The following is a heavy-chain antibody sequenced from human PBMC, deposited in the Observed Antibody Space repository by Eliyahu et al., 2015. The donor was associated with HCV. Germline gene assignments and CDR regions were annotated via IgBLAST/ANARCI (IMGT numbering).Heavy chain of an antibody. V-gene: IGHV3-30*02. CDR3: AKDHQSTGYGDYSSGMDV. CDR2: IRYDGSNK. J-gene: IGHJ6*02. Sequence: QVQLVESGGGVVQPGGSLRXSCAASGFTFISXGXHWVRQAPGKGLEWVAFIRYDGSNKYYADSVKGRFTISRDNSKNTLYLQMNSLRAEDTAVYYCAKDHQSTGYGDYSSGMDVWGQGTTVTVSS. CDR1: GFTFISXG. D-gene: IGHD4-17*01.